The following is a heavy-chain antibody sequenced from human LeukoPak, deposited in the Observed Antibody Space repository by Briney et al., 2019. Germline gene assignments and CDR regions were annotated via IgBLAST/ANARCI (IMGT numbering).Heavy chain of an antibody. CDR2: ISSSSSTI. D-gene: IGHD5-12*01. V-gene: IGHV3-48*01. J-gene: IGHJ4*02. Sequence: GGSLRLSCAASGFTFSSYSMTWVRQAPGKGLEWVSYISSSSSTIYYADSVKGRFTISRDNAKNSLYLQMNSLRAEDTAVYYCARVGGYSGYDFDYWGQGTLVTVSS. CDR3: ARVGGYSGYDFDY. CDR1: GFTFSSYS.